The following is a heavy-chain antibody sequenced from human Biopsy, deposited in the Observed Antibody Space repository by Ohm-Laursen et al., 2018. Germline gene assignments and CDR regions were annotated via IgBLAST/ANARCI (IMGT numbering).Heavy chain of an antibody. V-gene: IGHV4-4*09. D-gene: IGHD2-15*01. Sequence: SDTLSLTCTVSGVSITAYYWSWIRQPPGKGLECIGNIHHSGSTNYNPSLKSRLTISVDTSKNQFSLKLSSVTAADTAVYYCARMDCSGGSCQYYSCGMDVWGQGTTVTVSS. CDR2: IHHSGST. CDR1: GVSITAYY. CDR3: ARMDCSGGSCQYYSCGMDV. J-gene: IGHJ6*02.